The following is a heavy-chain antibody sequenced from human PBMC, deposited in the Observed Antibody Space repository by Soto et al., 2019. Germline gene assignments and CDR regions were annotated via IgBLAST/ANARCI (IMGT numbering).Heavy chain of an antibody. CDR1: GFTFRRFW. D-gene: IGHD4-17*01. CDR2: IKEDGSEK. CDR3: TCHPPRGDYNIYARHY. V-gene: IGHV3-7*03. Sequence: LXLSCAASGFTFRRFWMSWVRQAPGKGLEWVANIKEDGSEKYYVDSVKGRFTISRDNAKNSLFLQMNSLRAEDTAVYFCTCHPPRGDYNIYARHYWGQGNQVTVSS. J-gene: IGHJ4*02.